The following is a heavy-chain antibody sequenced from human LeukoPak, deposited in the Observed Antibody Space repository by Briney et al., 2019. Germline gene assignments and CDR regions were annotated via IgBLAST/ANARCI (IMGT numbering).Heavy chain of an antibody. CDR3: ARGSIALPAAPFDY. CDR1: GGSFSGHY. Sequence: SETLSLTCAVYGGSFSGHYWAWIRQPSGKGLEWIGGTNHRGSTTYNPSLKSRLTISVDTSKTEFSLKLSSVTAADTAVYYCARGSIALPAAPFDYWGRGTLVTVSS. V-gene: IGHV4-34*01. J-gene: IGHJ4*02. D-gene: IGHD2-2*01. CDR2: TNHRGST.